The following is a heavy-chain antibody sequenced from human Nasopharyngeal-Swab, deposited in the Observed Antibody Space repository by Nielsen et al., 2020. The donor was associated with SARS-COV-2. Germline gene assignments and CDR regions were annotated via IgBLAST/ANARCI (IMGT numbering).Heavy chain of an antibody. Sequence: GGSLRLSCAASGFTFSSYCMTWVRQAPGKGLEWVANIKQDGSEKYYVDSVKGRFTISRDNAKNSLYLQMNSLRAEDTAVYYCASFSSSWTKIDYWGQGTLVTVSS. J-gene: IGHJ4*02. CDR1: GFTFSSYC. D-gene: IGHD6-13*01. V-gene: IGHV3-7*01. CDR2: IKQDGSEK. CDR3: ASFSSSWTKIDY.